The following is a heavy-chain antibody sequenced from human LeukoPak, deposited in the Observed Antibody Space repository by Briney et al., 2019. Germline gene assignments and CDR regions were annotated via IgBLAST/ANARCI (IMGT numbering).Heavy chain of an antibody. J-gene: IGHJ4*02. Sequence: SETLSLTCAAYGGSFSGYYWSWIRQPPGKGLEWIGEINHSGSTNYNPSLKSRVTISVDTSKNQFSLKLSSVTAADTAVYYCARMLSPPKGDYWGQGTLVTVSS. CDR2: INHSGST. D-gene: IGHD3-10*02. CDR1: GGSFSGYY. V-gene: IGHV4-34*01. CDR3: ARMLSPPKGDY.